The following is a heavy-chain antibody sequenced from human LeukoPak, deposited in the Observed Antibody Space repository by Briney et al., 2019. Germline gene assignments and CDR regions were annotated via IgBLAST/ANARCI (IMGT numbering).Heavy chain of an antibody. CDR2: ISGSGGST. D-gene: IGHD1-26*01. V-gene: IGHV3-23*01. Sequence: GGSLRLSCAASGFTFSSYAMSWVRQAPGKGLEWVSAISGSGGSTYYADSVKGRFTFSRDNSKNTLYLQMNSLRAEDTAVYYCAKDSDGWELLSYDYWGQGTLVTVSS. CDR3: AKDSDGWELLSYDY. CDR1: GFTFSSYA. J-gene: IGHJ4*02.